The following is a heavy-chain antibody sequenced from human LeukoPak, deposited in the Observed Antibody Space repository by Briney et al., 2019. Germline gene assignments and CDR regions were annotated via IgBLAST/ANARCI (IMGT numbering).Heavy chain of an antibody. V-gene: IGHV3-33*01. CDR3: ASDSSGFYYPTGY. CDR1: GFTFSNYG. J-gene: IGHJ4*02. CDR2: IWYDGSNK. Sequence: PGGSLRLSCAASGFTFSNYGMHWVRQAPGKGLEWVAVIWYDGSNKYYADSVKGRFTISRDNSKNTLFLQMNSLRAEDTALYYCASDSSGFYYPTGYWGQGTLVTVSS. D-gene: IGHD3-22*01.